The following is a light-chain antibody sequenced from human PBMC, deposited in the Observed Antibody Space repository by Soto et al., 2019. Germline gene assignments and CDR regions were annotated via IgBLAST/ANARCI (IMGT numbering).Light chain of an antibody. Sequence: DIQMTQSPSSLTASIGDRVTISCRASQGFSNSLAWYQQKPGKVPTLLIYGASILQSGVPSRFSGSGSGTDFTLTISCLQPEDVATYFCQKYDSAPLTFGGGTKVVSK. J-gene: IGKJ4*01. CDR1: QGFSNS. CDR3: QKYDSAPLT. CDR2: GAS. V-gene: IGKV1-27*01.